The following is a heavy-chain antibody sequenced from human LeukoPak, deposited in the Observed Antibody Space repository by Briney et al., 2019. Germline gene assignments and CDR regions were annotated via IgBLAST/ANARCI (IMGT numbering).Heavy chain of an antibody. CDR2: IYYSGST. Sequence: PSETLSLTCTVSGASVSSGGYYWSWLRQPPGKGLEWIGYIYYSGSTNYNPSLKSRITISVETSKNQFSLKVSSVTAADTAVYYCARRGVSARSFDYWGQGTLVTVSS. CDR1: GASVSSGGYY. V-gene: IGHV4-61*08. CDR3: ARRGVSARSFDY. D-gene: IGHD3-10*01. J-gene: IGHJ4*02.